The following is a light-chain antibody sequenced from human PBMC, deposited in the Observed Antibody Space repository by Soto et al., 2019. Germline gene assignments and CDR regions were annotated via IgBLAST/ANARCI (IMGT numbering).Light chain of an antibody. Sequence: DIVMTQSPDSLAVSLGERATINCKSSQSVLYSSDNKNFLAWYQQKPGQPPKMLIYLASTRGPGVPDRFSGSVSVTDFTLIISSLQAEDVAVYYCQQYYSTPRTFGQGTRVEIK. CDR1: QSVLYSSDNKNF. J-gene: IGKJ1*01. CDR3: QQYYSTPRT. V-gene: IGKV4-1*01. CDR2: LAS.